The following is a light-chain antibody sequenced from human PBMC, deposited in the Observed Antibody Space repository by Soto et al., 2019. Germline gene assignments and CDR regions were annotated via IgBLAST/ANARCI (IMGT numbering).Light chain of an antibody. CDR3: QQYGSSSIT. J-gene: IGKJ5*01. CDR2: GAS. Sequence: IVLTQSPGTLALSPGERATLSCRASQSVSSSYLAWYQQKPGQAPRLLIYGASSRATGIPDRFSGSVSGTDFTLTISRLEPEDCAVYYCQQYGSSSITFGQGTRLEIK. V-gene: IGKV3-20*01. CDR1: QSVSSSY.